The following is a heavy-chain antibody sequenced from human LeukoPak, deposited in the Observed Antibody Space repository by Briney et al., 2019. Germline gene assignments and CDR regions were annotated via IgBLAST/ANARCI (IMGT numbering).Heavy chain of an antibody. D-gene: IGHD4-17*01. V-gene: IGHV3-30*02. CDR3: VAGPNYGELSCFDY. Sequence: PGGSLRLSCAASRFTFSTYGMHWVRQAPGKGLEWMAFIRNDGSSRYYADSVKGRFTISRDNARNTLYLQMNSLRPEDTAVYYCVAGPNYGELSCFDYWGQGTLVTVSS. CDR1: RFTFSTYG. J-gene: IGHJ4*02. CDR2: IRNDGSSR.